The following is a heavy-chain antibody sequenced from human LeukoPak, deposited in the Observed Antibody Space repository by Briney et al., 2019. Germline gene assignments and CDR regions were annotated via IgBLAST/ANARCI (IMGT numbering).Heavy chain of an antibody. Sequence: GSLRLSCAASGFTFSSYAMSWVRQAPGKGLEWVSAISGSGGSTYYADSVKGRFTISRDNSKNTLYLQMNSLRAEDTAVYYCAKGLGYDFWSGYCSTAFDIWGQGTMVTVSS. CDR2: ISGSGGST. J-gene: IGHJ3*02. CDR3: AKGLGYDFWSGYCSTAFDI. D-gene: IGHD3-3*01. CDR1: GFTFSSYA. V-gene: IGHV3-23*01.